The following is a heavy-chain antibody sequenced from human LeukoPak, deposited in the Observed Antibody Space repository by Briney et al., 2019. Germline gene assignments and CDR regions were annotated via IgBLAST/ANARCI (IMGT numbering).Heavy chain of an antibody. J-gene: IGHJ6*02. CDR2: IYYSGST. Sequence: PSETLSLTCTVSGGSISSGDYYWSWIRQPPGKGLEWIGYIYYSGSTYYNPSLKSRVTISVDTSKNQFSLKLSSVTAADTAVYYCARSTVTTFEEGYYYGMDVWGQGTTVTVSS. V-gene: IGHV4-30-4*01. CDR1: GGSISSGDYY. D-gene: IGHD4-17*01. CDR3: ARSTVTTFEEGYYYGMDV.